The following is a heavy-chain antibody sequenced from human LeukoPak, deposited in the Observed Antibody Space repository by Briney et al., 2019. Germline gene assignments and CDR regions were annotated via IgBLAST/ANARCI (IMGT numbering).Heavy chain of an antibody. Sequence: GGSLRLSCTASGLTFSTYWVHWVRQAPGKGLVWVSQIKFDGSLASYADSVKGRFTISRDNAKNTLYLQMDTLGTEDTAVYYCVTGHYDSRMYFDLWGRGTLVTVSS. CDR1: GLTFSTYW. CDR3: VTGHYDSRMYFDL. CDR2: IKFDGSLA. V-gene: IGHV3-74*01. J-gene: IGHJ2*01. D-gene: IGHD3-16*01.